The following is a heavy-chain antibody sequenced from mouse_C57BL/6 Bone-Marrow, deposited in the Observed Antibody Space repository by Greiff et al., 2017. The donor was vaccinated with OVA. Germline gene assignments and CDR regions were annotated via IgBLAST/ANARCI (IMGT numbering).Heavy chain of an antibody. CDR3: ARTMVTTWDY. D-gene: IGHD2-2*01. Sequence: QVTLKECGPGILQSSQTLSLTCSFSGFSLSTSGMGVSWIRQPSGKGLEWLAHIYWDDDKRYNPSLKSRLTISKDTSKNQVFLKIANVDTADTATYYCARTMVTTWDYWGQGTTLTVSS. CDR2: IYWDDDK. CDR1: GFSLSTSGMG. J-gene: IGHJ2*01. V-gene: IGHV8-12*01.